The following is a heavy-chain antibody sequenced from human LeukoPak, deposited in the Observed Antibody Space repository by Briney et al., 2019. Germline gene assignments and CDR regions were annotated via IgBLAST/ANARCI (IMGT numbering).Heavy chain of an antibody. CDR2: IYYSGST. CDR3: TRGPWGSGSSAAMDV. Sequence: SETLSLTCTVSGGSISGYYWSWIRQPPGKGLDWIGYIYYSGSTNYNPSLKSRVTISVDTSKNQFSLKLTSVTAADTAVYYCTRGPWGSGSSAAMDVWGKGTTVTVSS. D-gene: IGHD3-10*01. J-gene: IGHJ6*03. CDR1: GGSISGYY. V-gene: IGHV4-59*01.